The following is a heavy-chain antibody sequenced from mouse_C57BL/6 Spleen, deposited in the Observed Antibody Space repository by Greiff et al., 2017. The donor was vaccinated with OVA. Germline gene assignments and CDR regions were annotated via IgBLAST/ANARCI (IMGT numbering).Heavy chain of an antibody. J-gene: IGHJ2*01. CDR3: AREGIYYGNYGYFDY. D-gene: IGHD2-1*01. Sequence: LVESGPELVKPGASVKISCKASGYAFSSSWMNWVKQRPGKGLEWIGRIYPGDGDTNYNGKFKGKATLTADKSSSTAYMQLSSLTSEDSAVYFCAREGIYYGNYGYFDYWGQGTTLTVSS. V-gene: IGHV1-82*01. CDR2: IYPGDGDT. CDR1: GYAFSSSW.